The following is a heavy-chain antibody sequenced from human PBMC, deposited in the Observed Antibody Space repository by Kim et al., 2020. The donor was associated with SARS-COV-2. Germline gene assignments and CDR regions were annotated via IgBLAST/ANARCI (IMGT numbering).Heavy chain of an antibody. CDR2: INPNSGGT. D-gene: IGHD6-19*01. J-gene: IGHJ4*02. CDR3: ARGLRGYSSGWYLSY. CDR1: GYTFTGYY. V-gene: IGHV1-2*04. Sequence: ASVKVSCKASGYTFTGYYMHWVRQAPGQGLEWMGWINPNSGGTNYAQKFQGWVTMTRDTSISTAYMELSRLRSDDTAVYYCARGLRGYSSGWYLSYWGQGTLVTVSS.